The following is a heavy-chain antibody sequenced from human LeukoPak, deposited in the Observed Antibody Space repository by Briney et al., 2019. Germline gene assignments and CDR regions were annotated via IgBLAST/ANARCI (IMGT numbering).Heavy chain of an antibody. CDR3: SSAGGYCSGGSRYRRYSRFEP. CDR2: ILYNGSNK. V-gene: IGHV3-33*01. Sequence: AGSLRLSCAATGFTFSSSGMHWVRQAPAKRLEWMAVILYNGSNKYYADSVKGRFTISRNNSKNTLYLQMHSLRVEDPAGYYCSSAGGYCSGGSRYRRYSRFEPWGQGTLVTVSS. J-gene: IGHJ5*02. CDR1: GFTFSSSG. D-gene: IGHD2-15*01.